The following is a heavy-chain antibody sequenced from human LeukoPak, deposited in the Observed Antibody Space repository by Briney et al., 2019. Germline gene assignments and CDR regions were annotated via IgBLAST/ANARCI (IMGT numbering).Heavy chain of an antibody. J-gene: IGHJ3*02. D-gene: IGHD4-23*01. CDR2: ISYSGST. V-gene: IGHV4-59*01. CDR3: ARAPFYGTNSRGAFDI. CDR1: GGSISSFY. Sequence: PSETLSLTCSVSGGSISSFYWSWIRQPPGKGLEWIGYISYSGSTHYNPSLKSRVTISVDASKNQFSLKLSSETAADTAVYYCARAPFYGTNSRGAFDIWGQGTMVTVSS.